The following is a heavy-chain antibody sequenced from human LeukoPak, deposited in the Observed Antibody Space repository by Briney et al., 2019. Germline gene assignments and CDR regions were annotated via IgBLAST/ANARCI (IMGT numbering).Heavy chain of an antibody. Sequence: SQTLSLTCALSGDSFSSNSAAWHGLRQSPSRGLEWLGRTYYRSKLYNDYAVSVKSRITINPDTSKNQFSLQLNSVTPEDTAVYYCARDPDPWDAFDIWGQGTMVTVSS. V-gene: IGHV6-1*01. CDR1: GDSFSSNSAA. J-gene: IGHJ3*02. CDR3: ARDPDPWDAFDI. CDR2: TYYRSKLYN. D-gene: IGHD1-14*01.